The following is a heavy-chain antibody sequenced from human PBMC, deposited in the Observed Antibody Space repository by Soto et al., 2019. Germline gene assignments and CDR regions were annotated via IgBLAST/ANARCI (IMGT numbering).Heavy chain of an antibody. CDR3: ARGGYYDSSGSRDYHYYGMDV. D-gene: IGHD3-22*01. CDR1: GYTFSSYA. J-gene: IGHJ6*02. V-gene: IGHV1-18*01. CDR2: ISPYNDDT. Sequence: QAQLVQSGAEVKKPGASVRVSCRASGYTFSSYAISWVRQAPGQGLEWLGWISPYNDDTKYAQKLQGRVVMTTDTPTKTAHLDLRSLRSDDTAVYYCARGGYYDSSGSRDYHYYGMDVWGQGTTVTVSS.